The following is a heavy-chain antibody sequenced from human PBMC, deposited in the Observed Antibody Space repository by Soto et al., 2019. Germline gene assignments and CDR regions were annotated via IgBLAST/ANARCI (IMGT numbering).Heavy chain of an antibody. Sequence: DVQLVESGGGLIQPGESLRLSCAAFGFTISGKKYVAWLRQAPGKGPEWVSALYDLEGAFYAASVKGRFTTSSDSSKTNVYLQMNDLRPADTAVYYCATWNEREHAYAVWGQGTTVTVSS. V-gene: IGHV3-53*01. D-gene: IGHD1-1*01. J-gene: IGHJ3*01. CDR1: GFTISGKKY. CDR3: ATWNEREHAYAV. CDR2: LYDLEGA.